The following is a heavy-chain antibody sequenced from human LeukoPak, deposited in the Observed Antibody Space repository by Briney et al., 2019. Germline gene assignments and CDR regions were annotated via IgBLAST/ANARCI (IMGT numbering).Heavy chain of an antibody. CDR3: ARGQDIVATTDAFDI. D-gene: IGHD5-12*01. CDR1: GGSISSYY. CDR2: IYYSGST. V-gene: IGHV4-59*01. Sequence: SETLSLTCTVSGGSISSYYWSWIRQPPGKGLEWIGYIYYSGSTNYNPSLKSRVTISVDTSKNQFSLKLSSVTAADTAVYYCARGQDIVATTDAFDIWGQGTMVTVSS. J-gene: IGHJ3*02.